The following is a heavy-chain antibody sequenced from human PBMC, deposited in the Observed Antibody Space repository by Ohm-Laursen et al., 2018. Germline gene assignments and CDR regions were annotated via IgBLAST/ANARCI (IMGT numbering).Heavy chain of an antibody. CDR1: GGTFSSYA. Sequence: SSVKVSCNASGGTFSSYAISWVRQAPGQGLEWMGRIIPILGIANYAQKFQGRVTITADKSTSTAYMELSSLRSEDTAVYYCAGENTAMVTPLDYWGQGTLVTVSS. V-gene: IGHV1-69*04. CDR2: IIPILGIA. CDR3: AGENTAMVTPLDY. J-gene: IGHJ4*02. D-gene: IGHD5-18*01.